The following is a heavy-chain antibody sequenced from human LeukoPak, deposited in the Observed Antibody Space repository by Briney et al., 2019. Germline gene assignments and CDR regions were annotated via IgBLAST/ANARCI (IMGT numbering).Heavy chain of an antibody. V-gene: IGHV3-30*03. CDR2: ISYDGSNK. Sequence: GGSLRLSCAASGFTFSSYSMNWVRQAPGKGLEWVAVISYDGSNKYYADSVKGRFTISRDNAKNSLSLQMISLRAEDTALYYCARNKRADIWGQGTMVTVSS. D-gene: IGHD1/OR15-1a*01. J-gene: IGHJ3*02. CDR1: GFTFSSYS. CDR3: ARNKRADI.